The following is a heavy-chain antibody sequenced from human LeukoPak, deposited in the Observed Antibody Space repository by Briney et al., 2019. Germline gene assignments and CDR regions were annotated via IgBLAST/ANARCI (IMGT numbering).Heavy chain of an antibody. CDR1: GFTFSNAW. D-gene: IGHD3-10*01. CDR3: TTVRWFGEDENWFDP. Sequence: PGGSLRLSCAASGFTFSNAWMSWVRQAPGKGLEWVGRIKSKTDGGTTDYAAPVKGRFTISRDDSKNTLYLQMNSLKTEDTAVYYCTTVRWFGEDENWFDPWGQGTLVTVSS. J-gene: IGHJ5*02. CDR2: IKSKTDGGTT. V-gene: IGHV3-15*01.